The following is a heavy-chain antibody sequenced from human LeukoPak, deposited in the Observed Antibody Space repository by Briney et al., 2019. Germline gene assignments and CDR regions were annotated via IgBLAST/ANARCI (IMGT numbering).Heavy chain of an antibody. V-gene: IGHV4-59*11. Sequence: PSETLSHTCTVSGGSISSHYWSWIRQPPGKGLEWIAYLLDSVNTKDNPSLNSRLTLSADTSKNQFSLRLSSVTAADTAVYYCATIKRGSIYGYFDFWGQGIKVTVSS. CDR3: ATIKRGSIYGYFDF. CDR1: GGSISSHY. CDR2: LLDSVNT. D-gene: IGHD5-18*01. J-gene: IGHJ4*02.